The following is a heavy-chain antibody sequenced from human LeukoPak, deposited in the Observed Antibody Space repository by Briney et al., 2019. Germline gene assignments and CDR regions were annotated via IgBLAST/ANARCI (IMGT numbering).Heavy chain of an antibody. J-gene: IGHJ4*02. D-gene: IGHD6-19*01. Sequence: GSLRLSCAASGFTFSNAWMSWIRQPAGKGLEWIGRIYTSGSTNYNPSLKSRVTMSVDTSKNQFSLKLSSVTAADTAVYYCARDELRPGIAVAGTNYWGQGTLVTVSS. V-gene: IGHV4-4*07. CDR2: IYTSGST. CDR3: ARDELRPGIAVAGTNY. CDR1: GFTFSNAW.